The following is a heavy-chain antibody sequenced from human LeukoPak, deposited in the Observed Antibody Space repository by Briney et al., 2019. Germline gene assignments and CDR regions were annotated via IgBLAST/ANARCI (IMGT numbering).Heavy chain of an antibody. D-gene: IGHD3-10*01. CDR1: GFTFSYYG. CDR3: AKDLMRDRWFGES. J-gene: IGHJ5*02. Sequence: GGSLRLSCAASGFTFSYYGMPWVRQAPGKGLEWVAFIRYDGNDKFYAGSVKGRFSISRDTSRNTLYLQMNSLRTEDTAVYYCAKDLMRDRWFGESWGQGTLVTVSS. CDR2: IRYDGNDK. V-gene: IGHV3-30*02.